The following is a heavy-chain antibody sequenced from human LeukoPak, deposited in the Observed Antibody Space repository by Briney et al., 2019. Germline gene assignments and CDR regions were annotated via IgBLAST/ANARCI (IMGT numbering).Heavy chain of an antibody. CDR1: GYTFTVYY. CDR3: ARVIDDYGDPGVFDI. J-gene: IGHJ3*02. D-gene: IGHD4-17*01. Sequence: ASVKVSCKASGYTFTVYYMHWVRQAPGQGLEWMGWINPNSGGTNYAQKFQGWVTMTKDTSISTAYMELSRLRTDDTAVYYCARVIDDYGDPGVFDIWGQGTMVTVSS. V-gene: IGHV1-2*04. CDR2: INPNSGGT.